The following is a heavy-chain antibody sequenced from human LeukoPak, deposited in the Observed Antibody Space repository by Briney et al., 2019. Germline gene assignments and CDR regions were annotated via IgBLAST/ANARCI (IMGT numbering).Heavy chain of an antibody. D-gene: IGHD2-2*01. CDR1: GFTFSVYG. J-gene: IGHJ4*02. Sequence: PGGSLRLSCAASGFTFSVYGIHWVRQAPGKGLEWVAFIWYDGTNKYYADSVKGRFTISRDNSKNTLYLQMNSLRAEDTAVYYCAKEIWDIVVVPAAVDYWGQGTLVTVSS. V-gene: IGHV3-30*02. CDR2: IWYDGTNK. CDR3: AKEIWDIVVVPAAVDY.